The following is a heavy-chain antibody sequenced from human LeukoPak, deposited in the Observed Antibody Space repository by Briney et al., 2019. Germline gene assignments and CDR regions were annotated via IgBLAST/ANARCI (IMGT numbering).Heavy chain of an antibody. CDR3: ARRRGYSSSWYEYFQR. CDR1: GGSFSGYY. J-gene: IGHJ1*01. D-gene: IGHD6-13*01. CDR2: INHSGST. Sequence: PSETLSLTCAVYGGSFSGYYWSWIRQPPGKGLEWIGEINHSGSTNYNPSLKSRVTISVDTSKNQFSLKLSSVTAADTAVYYCARRRGYSSSWYEYFQRWGQGTLVTVSS. V-gene: IGHV4-34*01.